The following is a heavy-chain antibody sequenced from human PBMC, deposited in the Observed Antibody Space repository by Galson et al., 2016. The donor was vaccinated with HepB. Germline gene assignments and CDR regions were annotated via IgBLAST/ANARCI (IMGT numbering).Heavy chain of an antibody. CDR1: GFTFSSYA. CDR2: ISGSGDET. D-gene: IGHD4-23*01. Sequence: SLRLSCAASGFTFSSYAMTWVRQAPGKGLDWVSTISGSGDETNYADSVKGRFTFSRDNSKNTLYLQMTSLRAEDTAVYYCASGIAVITSNSFWYFDLWGRGTLVTVSS. CDR3: ASGIAVITSNSFWYFDL. J-gene: IGHJ2*01. V-gene: IGHV3-23*01.